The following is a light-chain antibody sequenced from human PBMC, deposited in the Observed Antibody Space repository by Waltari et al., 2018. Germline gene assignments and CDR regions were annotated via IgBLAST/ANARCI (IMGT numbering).Light chain of an antibody. CDR1: QSIRTY. Sequence: DIQMTQSPSSLSASVGDRVTITCRASQSIRTYLNWYQQKPGKAPKLLIYAASNLQSGVPSRFSASGSGTDFTLTISSLQPEDFAAYYCQQSYNTPVTFGGGTKVEIK. J-gene: IGKJ4*01. V-gene: IGKV1-39*01. CDR2: AAS. CDR3: QQSYNTPVT.